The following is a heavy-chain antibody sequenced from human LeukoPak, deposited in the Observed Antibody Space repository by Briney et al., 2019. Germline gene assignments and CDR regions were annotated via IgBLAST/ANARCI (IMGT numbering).Heavy chain of an antibody. Sequence: SETLSLTCAVYGGSFSGYYWSWIRQPPGKGLEWIGYIYYSGSTYYNPSLKSRVTISVDTSKNQFSLKLSSVTAADTAVYYCARGRYYDFWSGSSHNWFDPWGQGTLVTVSS. J-gene: IGHJ5*02. V-gene: IGHV4-30-4*08. CDR1: GGSFSGYY. D-gene: IGHD3-3*01. CDR2: IYYSGST. CDR3: ARGRYYDFWSGSSHNWFDP.